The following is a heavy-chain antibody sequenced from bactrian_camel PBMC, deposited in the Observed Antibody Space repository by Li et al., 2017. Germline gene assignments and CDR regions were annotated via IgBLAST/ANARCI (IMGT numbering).Heavy chain of an antibody. V-gene: IGHV3S1*01. CDR3: AADLSRPRGVVSGTTLVT. Sequence: HVQLVESGGGSVQAGGSLRLSCAASGFTYSDVCMGWFRQGPGKEREGVAAVVMGGFSIYYANSVKGRFTISSDSAQNTLYLQMNNLKPEDTAMYYCAADLSRPRGVVSGTTLVTGARGPRSPSP. CDR2: VVMGGFSI. J-gene: IGHJ6*01. D-gene: IGHD6*01. CDR1: GFTYSDVC.